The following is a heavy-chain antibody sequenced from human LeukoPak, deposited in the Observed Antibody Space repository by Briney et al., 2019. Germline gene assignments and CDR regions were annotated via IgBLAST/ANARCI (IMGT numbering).Heavy chain of an antibody. CDR2: IYYSGST. D-gene: IGHD3-16*02. CDR3: ATNMITFGGVIDLNWFDP. V-gene: IGHV4-31*03. Sequence: SETLSLTCTVSGGSISSGGYYWSWIRQHPGKGLEWIGYIYYSGSTYYNPSLKSRVTISVDTSKNQFSLKLSSVTAADTAVYYCATNMITFGGVIDLNWFDPWGQGTLVTVSP. CDR1: GGSISSGGYY. J-gene: IGHJ5*02.